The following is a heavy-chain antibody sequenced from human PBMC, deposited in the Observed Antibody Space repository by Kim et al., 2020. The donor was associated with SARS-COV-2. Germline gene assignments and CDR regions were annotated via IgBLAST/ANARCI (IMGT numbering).Heavy chain of an antibody. CDR1: GGSFSGYY. V-gene: IGHV4-34*01. CDR3: ARGGIQLLFDY. D-gene: IGHD5-18*01. Sequence: SETLSLTCAVYGGSFSGYYWSWIRQPPGKGLEWIGEINHSGSTNYNPSLKSRVTISVDTSKNQFSLKLSSVTAADTAVYYCARGGIQLLFDYWGQGTLVT. J-gene: IGHJ4*02. CDR2: INHSGST.